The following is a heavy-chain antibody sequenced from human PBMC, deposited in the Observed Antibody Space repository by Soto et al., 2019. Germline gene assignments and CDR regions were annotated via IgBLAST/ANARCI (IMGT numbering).Heavy chain of an antibody. Sequence: QVQLVQSGAEVKKPGASVKVSCKASGYTFSTYAMHWVRQAPGQRLEWMGWINAGNGNTKYSQKFQGRVTITRDTSASTAYLELSSLRSDETAMYYCARGSIAVPNSYSFYYMDFWGKGTTVTVSS. CDR2: INAGNGNT. V-gene: IGHV1-3*01. D-gene: IGHD6-6*01. CDR1: GYTFSTYA. CDR3: ARGSIAVPNSYSFYYMDF. J-gene: IGHJ6*03.